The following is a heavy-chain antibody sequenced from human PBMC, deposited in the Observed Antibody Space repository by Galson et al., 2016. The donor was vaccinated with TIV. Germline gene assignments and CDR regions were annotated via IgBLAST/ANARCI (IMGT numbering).Heavy chain of an antibody. Sequence: SLRLSCAASGFTFTDYYMSWIRQAPGKGLEWVSYTGSSISSYENYADSVKGRFTVSRDNAKNSLYLQMDSLRPEDTAVYYCARGDLSGTYYGGVSAFDIWGQGTMVTVSS. CDR2: TGSSISSYE. V-gene: IGHV3-11*06. CDR3: ARGDLSGTYYGGVSAFDI. J-gene: IGHJ3*02. D-gene: IGHD1-26*01. CDR1: GFTFTDYY.